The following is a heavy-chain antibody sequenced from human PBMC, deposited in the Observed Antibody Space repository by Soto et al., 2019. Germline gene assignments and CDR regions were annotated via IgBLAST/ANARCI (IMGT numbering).Heavy chain of an antibody. V-gene: IGHV4-30-4*01. Sequence: QVQLQESGPGLVKPSQTLSLTCTVSGGSISSGDYYWSWIRQPPGKGLEWIGYIYYSGSTYYNPSLKSRVTISVDTSKNQFSLKLSSVTAADTAVYYCARVTPGNGPVYYYYGMDVWGQGTTVTVSS. CDR2: IYYSGST. CDR3: ARVTPGNGPVYYYYGMDV. D-gene: IGHD3-16*01. CDR1: GGSISSGDYY. J-gene: IGHJ6*02.